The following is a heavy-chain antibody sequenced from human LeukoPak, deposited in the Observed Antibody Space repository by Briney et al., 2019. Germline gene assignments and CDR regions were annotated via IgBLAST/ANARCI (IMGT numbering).Heavy chain of an antibody. Sequence: GGSLRLSCAASGFSFSNYAMSWVRRAPGKGLEWVSGINGADTTTLYADSVKGRFTISRDNSKNALSLQMNSLRAEDTAVYYCVRNQWVEQYWYFDLWGRGTLVTVSS. J-gene: IGHJ2*01. CDR2: INGADTTT. V-gene: IGHV3-23*01. CDR1: GFSFSNYA. D-gene: IGHD1/OR15-1a*01. CDR3: VRNQWVEQYWYFDL.